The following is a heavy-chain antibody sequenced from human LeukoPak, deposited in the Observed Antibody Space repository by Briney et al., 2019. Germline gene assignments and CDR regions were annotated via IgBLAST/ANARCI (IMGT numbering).Heavy chain of an antibody. CDR1: GFTFSSYS. Sequence: PGGSLRLSCAASGFTFSSYSMNWVRQAPGKGLEWGSSISSSSSYIYYADSVKGRFTISRDNAKNSLYLQMNSLRAEDTAVYYCARDLATTVTPTGWFDPWGQGTLVTVSS. CDR3: ARDLATTVTPTGWFDP. D-gene: IGHD4-17*01. J-gene: IGHJ5*02. CDR2: ISSSSSYI. V-gene: IGHV3-21*01.